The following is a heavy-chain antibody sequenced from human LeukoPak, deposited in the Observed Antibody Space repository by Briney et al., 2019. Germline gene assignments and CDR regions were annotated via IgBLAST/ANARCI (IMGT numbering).Heavy chain of an antibody. CDR1: GFTFRTSG. D-gene: IGHD3-10*01. V-gene: IGHV3-23*01. CDR2: ISGSGGRT. J-gene: IGHJ6*03. CDR3: AKAGRGGAITMIRGVKGDYYYMDV. Sequence: GGSLRLSCAASGFTFRTSGMNWVRHAPGEGLEWVSAISGSGGRTYYADSVKGRFTTSRQNSKKTRYLQMNRLRAEDTALYYCAKAGRGGAITMIRGVKGDYYYMDVGGKGTSVSISS.